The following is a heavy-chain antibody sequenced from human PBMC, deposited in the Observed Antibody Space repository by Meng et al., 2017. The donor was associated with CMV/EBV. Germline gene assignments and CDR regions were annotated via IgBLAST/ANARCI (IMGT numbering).Heavy chain of an antibody. CDR1: GGSISSWYYY. CDR2: IYYSGST. V-gene: IGHV4-30-4*08. J-gene: IGHJ4*02. CDR3: AREGDNPFDY. D-gene: IGHD2-21*02. Sequence: LKESGPGLGKPSQTLSLPFPASGGSISSWYYYWSWIRQPPGKGLEWIGYIYYSGSTYYNPSLKSRVTISVDTSKNQFSLKLSSVTAADTAVYYCAREGDNPFDYWGQGTLVTVSS.